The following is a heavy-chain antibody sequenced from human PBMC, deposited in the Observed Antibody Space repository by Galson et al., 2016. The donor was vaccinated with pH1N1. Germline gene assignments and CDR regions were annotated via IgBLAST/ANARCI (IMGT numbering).Heavy chain of an antibody. CDR2: IKQDATEM. V-gene: IGHV3-7*03. D-gene: IGHD3-9*01. J-gene: IGHJ4*02. CDR3: AIAVITRSRYFDWLLSYFDY. Sequence: SLRLSCAASGFTFSGSWMSWVRQAPGQGLEWVANIKQDATEMDYVDSVKGRFTISRDNAKRSLYLQMNSLRVEDTAVYYCAIAVITRSRYFDWLLSYFDYWGQGTVVTVSS. CDR1: GFTFSGSW.